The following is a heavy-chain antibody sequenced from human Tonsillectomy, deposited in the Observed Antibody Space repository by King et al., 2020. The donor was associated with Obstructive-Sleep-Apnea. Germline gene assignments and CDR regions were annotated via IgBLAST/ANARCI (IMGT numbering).Heavy chain of an antibody. D-gene: IGHD5/OR15-5a*01. V-gene: IGHV3-7*03. CDR3: ARDQGVSGTNGWYFDL. CDR1: GFPFSNYW. CDR2: IKKDGRDK. J-gene: IGHJ2*01. Sequence: VQLVESGGGLVQPGGSLRLSCAVSGFPFSNYWMSWVRQAPGKGLEWVAGIKKDGRDKNYVNSVKGRFTISRDNAKNSLWLQLNSLRAEDTAVYYCARDQGVSGTNGWYFDLWGRGTLVTVSS.